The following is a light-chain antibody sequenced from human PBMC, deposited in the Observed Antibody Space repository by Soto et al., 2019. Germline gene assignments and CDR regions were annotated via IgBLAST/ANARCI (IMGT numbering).Light chain of an antibody. CDR2: EVS. Sequence: QSALTQPPSASGSPGQSVTISCTGTSSDVGGYNYVSWYQHHPGKAPKLMIYEVSKRPSGVPDRCSGSKSGNTASLPVSGLQAEDEAYYYCSSYGGHNNLHVFVSGTKLTVL. CDR1: SSDVGGYNY. V-gene: IGLV2-8*01. J-gene: IGLJ1*01. CDR3: SSYGGHNNLHV.